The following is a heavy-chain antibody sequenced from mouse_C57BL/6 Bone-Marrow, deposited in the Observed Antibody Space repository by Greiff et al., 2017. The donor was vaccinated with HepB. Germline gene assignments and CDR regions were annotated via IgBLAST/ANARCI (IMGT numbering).Heavy chain of an antibody. D-gene: IGHD2-3*01. CDR3: TTGWLDAY. CDR1: GFNIKDDY. J-gene: IGHJ3*01. CDR2: IDPENGDT. Sequence: EVQRVESGAELVRPGASVKLSCTASGFNIKDDYMHWVKQRPEQGLEWIGWIDPENGDTEYASKFQGKATITADTSSNTAYLQLSSLTSEDTDVYYCTTGWLDAYWGQGKLVTVSA. V-gene: IGHV14-4*01.